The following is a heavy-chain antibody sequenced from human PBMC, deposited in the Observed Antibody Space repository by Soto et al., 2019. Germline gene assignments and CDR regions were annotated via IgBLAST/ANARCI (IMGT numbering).Heavy chain of an antibody. Sequence: QVQLVESGGGVVQPGRSLRLSCAASGFTFSSYAMHWVRQAPGKGLEWVAVISYDGSNKYYADSVKGRFTISRDNSXSTLYLQMNSLRAEDTAVYYCARDRYSSGRSYYFDYWGQGTLVTVSS. V-gene: IGHV3-30-3*01. CDR3: ARDRYSSGRSYYFDY. CDR2: ISYDGSNK. J-gene: IGHJ4*02. D-gene: IGHD6-19*01. CDR1: GFTFSSYA.